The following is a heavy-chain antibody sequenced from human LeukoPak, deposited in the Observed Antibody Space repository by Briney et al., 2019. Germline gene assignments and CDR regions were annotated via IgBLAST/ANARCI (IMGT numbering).Heavy chain of an antibody. CDR2: TYYRSKWYN. CDR1: GDSVSSNSVA. V-gene: IGHV6-1*01. Sequence: PSQTLSLTCAISGDSVSSNSVAWNWIRQSPSRGLEWLGRTYYRSKWYNDYAVSVTSRITINPDTSKNQFSLQLNSVTPEDTAAYYCARNWYYFDYWGQGTLVTVSS. CDR3: ARNWYYFDY. J-gene: IGHJ4*02.